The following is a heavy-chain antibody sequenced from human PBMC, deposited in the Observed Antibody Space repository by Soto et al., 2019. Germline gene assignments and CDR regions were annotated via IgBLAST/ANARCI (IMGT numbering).Heavy chain of an antibody. CDR3: AAHDSSADGLNY. V-gene: IGHV4-30-2*01. J-gene: IGHJ4*02. CDR1: GGSISSGGYS. Sequence: SETLSLTCAVSGGSISSGGYSWSWIRQPPGKGLEWIGYIYHSGSTYYNPSLKSRVTISVDRSKNQFSLKLSSVTAADTAVYYCAAHDSSADGLNYWGQGTLVTVS. D-gene: IGHD3-22*01. CDR2: IYHSGST.